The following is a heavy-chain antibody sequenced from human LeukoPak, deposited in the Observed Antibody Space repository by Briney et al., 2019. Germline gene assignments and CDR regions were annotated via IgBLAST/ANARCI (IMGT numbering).Heavy chain of an antibody. CDR2: IYDSGSA. V-gene: IGHV4-30-2*01. CDR3: AREGKWFGEFNWFDP. Sequence: PSETLSLTCAVSGGSISNGGYSWSWIRQPPGKGLEWIGYIYDSGSAYYNPSLKSRVTVSVDTSKNQFSLKLSSVTAADTAVYYCAREGKWFGEFNWFDPWGQGTLVTVSS. D-gene: IGHD3-10*01. J-gene: IGHJ5*02. CDR1: GGSISNGGYS.